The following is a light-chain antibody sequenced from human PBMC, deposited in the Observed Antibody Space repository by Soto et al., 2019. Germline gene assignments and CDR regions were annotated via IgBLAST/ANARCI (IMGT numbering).Light chain of an antibody. CDR3: SSYATSSPYV. V-gene: IGLV2-14*03. J-gene: IGLJ1*01. CDR1: NSDVGGYST. CDR2: EVS. Sequence: QAVLTHPASVSGSPGQSITISCTGTNSDVGGYSTVSWYQQHPGKAPKLMIYEVSNRPSGVSDRFSGSRSGNTATLIISGLQAEDEADYYCSSYATSSPYVFGSGTKVTVL.